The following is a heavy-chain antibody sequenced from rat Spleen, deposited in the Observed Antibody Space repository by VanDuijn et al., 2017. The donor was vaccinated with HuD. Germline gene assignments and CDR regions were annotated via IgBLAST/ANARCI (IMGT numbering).Heavy chain of an antibody. CDR2: ISPSGGGT. V-gene: IGHV5S13*01. CDR1: GFIFNNYD. Sequence: EVQLVESGGGLVQPGGSLQVYCAASGFIFNNYDMAWVRQTPTKGLEWVASISPSGGGTYYRDSVKGRFTVSRDNKRSTQFLQMDSLRSEDTATYYCARQDTSGYSNWFAYWGQGTLVTVSS. D-gene: IGHD4-3*01. J-gene: IGHJ3*01. CDR3: ARQDTSGYSNWFAY.